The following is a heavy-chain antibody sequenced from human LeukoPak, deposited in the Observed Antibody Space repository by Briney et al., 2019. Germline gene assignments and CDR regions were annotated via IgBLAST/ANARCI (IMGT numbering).Heavy chain of an antibody. Sequence: GGSLRLSCAASGFTFSSYAMRWVRQTPGKAGKGLEWVALISHDGSDKFYADSVKGRFTISRDNSKNTLYLLMSSLRVEDTAVYYCASTGRAVGAHGLVYWGQGTLVTVSS. V-gene: IGHV3-30-3*01. CDR3: ASTGRAVGAHGLVY. CDR1: GFTFSSYA. CDR2: ISHDGSDK. D-gene: IGHD1-26*01. J-gene: IGHJ4*02.